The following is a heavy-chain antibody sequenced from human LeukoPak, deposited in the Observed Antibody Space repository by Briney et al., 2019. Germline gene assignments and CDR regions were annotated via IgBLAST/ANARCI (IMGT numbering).Heavy chain of an antibody. Sequence: GASVKVSCKASGYTFTGYYMHWVRQAPGQGLEWMGWINPNSGGTNYAQKFQGRVTMTRDTSISTAYMELSRLRSDDTAVYYCASFQRYFDWFQTSDGAFDIWGQGTMVTVSS. J-gene: IGHJ3*02. CDR1: GYTFTGYY. CDR3: ASFQRYFDWFQTSDGAFDI. D-gene: IGHD3-9*01. CDR2: INPNSGGT. V-gene: IGHV1-2*02.